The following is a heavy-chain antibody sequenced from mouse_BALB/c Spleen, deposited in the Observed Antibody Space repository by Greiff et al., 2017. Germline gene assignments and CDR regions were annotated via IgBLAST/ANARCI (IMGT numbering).Heavy chain of an antibody. J-gene: IGHJ4*01. D-gene: IGHD1-1*01. CDR2: ISSGGSYT. V-gene: IGHV5-9-4*01. CDR1: GFTFSSYA. CDR3: ARAHYYGSSYRAMDY. Sequence: EVHLVESGGGLVKPGGSLKLSCAASGFTFSSYAMSWVRQSPEKRLEWVAEISSGGSYTYYPDTVTGRFTISRDNAKNTLYLEMSSLRSEDTAMYYCARAHYYGSSYRAMDYWGQGTSVTVSS.